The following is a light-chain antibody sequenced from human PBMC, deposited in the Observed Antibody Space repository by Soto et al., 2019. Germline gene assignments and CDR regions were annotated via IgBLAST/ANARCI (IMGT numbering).Light chain of an antibody. CDR3: CSYAGSYTLRVV. CDR2: DVS. V-gene: IGLV2-11*01. J-gene: IGLJ2*01. CDR1: NSDIGGYNY. Sequence: QSVLTQPASVSGSPGQSITISCTGTNSDIGGYNYVSWYQQHPGKAPKLMIYDVSKRPSGVPDRFSGSKSGNTASLTISGLQAEDEADYYCCSYAGSYTLRVVFGGGTKLTVL.